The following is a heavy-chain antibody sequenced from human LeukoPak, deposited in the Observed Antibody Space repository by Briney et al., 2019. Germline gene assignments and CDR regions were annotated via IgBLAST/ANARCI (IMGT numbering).Heavy chain of an antibody. V-gene: IGHV3-7*01. CDR2: IKQDGSEK. CDR1: GFTFSNYW. D-gene: IGHD3-22*01. Sequence: GGSLRLSCAVSGFTFSNYWMSWVRQTPGKGLEWLANIKQDGSEKYYVDSVKGRFTISRDNAKNSLYLQMNSLRAEDTALYYCACAYYDSSGYNYWGQGTLGTVSS. J-gene: IGHJ4*02. CDR3: ACAYYDSSGYNY.